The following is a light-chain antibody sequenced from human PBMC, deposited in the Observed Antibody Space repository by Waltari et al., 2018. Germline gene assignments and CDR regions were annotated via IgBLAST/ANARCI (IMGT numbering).Light chain of an antibody. V-gene: IGLV1-40*01. CDR2: GNS. CDR1: SSNLGSGHD. Sequence: QSVLPQPPSVSGAPGQRVTISCSGSSSNLGSGHDVHWYQVFPRAAPKLLIYGNSNRPSGVPDRFSGSKSGTSASLAITGLQAEDEADYYCQSYDSSLTSGVVFGGGTKVTVL. CDR3: QSYDSSLTSGVV. J-gene: IGLJ3*02.